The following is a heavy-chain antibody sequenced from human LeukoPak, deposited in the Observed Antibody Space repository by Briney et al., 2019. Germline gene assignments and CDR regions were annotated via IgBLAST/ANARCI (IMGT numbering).Heavy chain of an antibody. CDR3: AKDPGKPVTHSSIYFDY. D-gene: IGHD4-17*01. Sequence: PGGSLRLSCAASGFTFSSYAMSWVRQAPGKGLEWVSAISGSGGSTYYADSVKGRFTISRDNSKNTLYLQMNSLRAEDTAVYYCAKDPGKPVTHSSIYFDYWGQGTLVTVSS. J-gene: IGHJ4*02. CDR1: GFTFSSYA. V-gene: IGHV3-23*01. CDR2: ISGSGGST.